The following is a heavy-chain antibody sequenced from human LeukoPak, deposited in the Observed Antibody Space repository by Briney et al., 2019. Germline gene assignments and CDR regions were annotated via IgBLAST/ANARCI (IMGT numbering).Heavy chain of an antibody. CDR1: GGSISSHY. D-gene: IGHD2-2*01. CDR3: ARDVVAARGSFDY. V-gene: IGHV4-4*07. Sequence: SETLSLTCNVSGGSISSHYWSWIRQAAGKGLEWIGHIYTSGSTNYNPSLKSRVTMSVDMSKNQFSLKLRSVTAADTAVYYCARDVVAARGSFDYWGQGTLVTVSS. CDR2: IYTSGST. J-gene: IGHJ4*02.